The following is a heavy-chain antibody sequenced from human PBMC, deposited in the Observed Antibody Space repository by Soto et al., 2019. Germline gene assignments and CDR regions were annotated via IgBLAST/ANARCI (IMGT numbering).Heavy chain of an antibody. CDR2: ISGSGGST. Sequence: PGGSLRLSCAASGFTFSSYAMSWVRQAPGKGLEWVSAISGSGGSTYYADSVKGRFTISRDNSKNTLYLQMNSLRAEDTAVYCGAKDFWAWDYYYGMDVWGQGTTVTVSS. V-gene: IGHV3-23*01. D-gene: IGHD1-26*01. J-gene: IGHJ6*02. CDR1: GFTFSSYA. CDR3: AKDFWAWDYYYGMDV.